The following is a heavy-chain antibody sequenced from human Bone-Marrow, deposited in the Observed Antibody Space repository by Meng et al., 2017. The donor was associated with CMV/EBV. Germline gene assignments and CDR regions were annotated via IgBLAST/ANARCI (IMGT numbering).Heavy chain of an antibody. Sequence: GESLKISCAASGFTFRSYWLHWVRQAPGKGLVWVSRINSDGSSTSYADSVKGRFTISRDNAKNSLYLQMNSLRAEDTAVYYCARDQGPYYYDSSGDPPDAFDIWGEGTMVTVSS. D-gene: IGHD3-22*01. CDR1: GFTFRSYW. CDR2: INSDGSST. V-gene: IGHV3-74*01. J-gene: IGHJ3*02. CDR3: ARDQGPYYYDSSGDPPDAFDI.